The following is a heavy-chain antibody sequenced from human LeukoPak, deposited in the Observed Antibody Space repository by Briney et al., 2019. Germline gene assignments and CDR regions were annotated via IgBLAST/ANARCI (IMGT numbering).Heavy chain of an antibody. CDR2: INYSGTT. V-gene: IGHV4-39*02. D-gene: IGHD3-22*01. CDR3: ASLTHSYYADPAGYYPFYYMDV. CDR1: SGSITDSNYY. Sequence: PSETLSLTCNVSSGSITDSNYYWGWIRQPPGKGLEWNGRINYSGTTYYSPSLKSRVAISVDTSRNHFSLKVTSVTAADTAVYYCASLTHSYYADPAGYYPFYYMDVWGKGTTVTVSS. J-gene: IGHJ6*03.